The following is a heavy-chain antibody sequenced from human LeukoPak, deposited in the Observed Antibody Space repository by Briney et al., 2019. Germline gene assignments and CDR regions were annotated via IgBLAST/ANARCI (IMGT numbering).Heavy chain of an antibody. CDR3: ARSFDF. CDR2: ISGSGTTI. J-gene: IGHJ4*02. CDR1: GFTSSSYE. Sequence: GGSLRLSCAASGFTSSSYEMNWVRQAPGKGLEWVSYISGSGTTIYYADFVKGRFTISRDNAKSSLYMEMHSLRAEDTAVYYCARSFDFWGQGTLVTVSS. V-gene: IGHV3-48*03.